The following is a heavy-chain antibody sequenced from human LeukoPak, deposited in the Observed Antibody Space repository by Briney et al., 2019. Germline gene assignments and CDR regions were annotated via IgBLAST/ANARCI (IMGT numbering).Heavy chain of an antibody. V-gene: IGHV1-8*02. CDR2: MNPNSGNT. Sequence: GASVKVSCKASGGTFSSYAISWVRQAPGQGLEWMGWMNPNSGNTGYAQKFQGRVTMTRNTSISTAYMELSSLRSEDTAVYYCATYSSGWYEPDFWGQGTLVTVSS. J-gene: IGHJ4*02. D-gene: IGHD6-19*01. CDR1: GGTFSSYA. CDR3: ATYSSGWYEPDF.